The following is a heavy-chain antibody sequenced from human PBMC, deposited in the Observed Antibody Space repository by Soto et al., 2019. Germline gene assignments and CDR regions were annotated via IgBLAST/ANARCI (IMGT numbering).Heavy chain of an antibody. J-gene: IGHJ4*02. D-gene: IGHD4-17*01. V-gene: IGHV3-30*18. CDR1: GFTFSSYG. Sequence: QVQLVESGGGVVQPGRSLRLSCAASGFTFSSYGMHWVRQAPGKGLEWVAVISYDGSNKYYADSVKGRFTISRDNSKNTLYLQMNSLRAEDTAVYYCAKDNYGDYYFDYWGQGTLVTVSS. CDR3: AKDNYGDYYFDY. CDR2: ISYDGSNK.